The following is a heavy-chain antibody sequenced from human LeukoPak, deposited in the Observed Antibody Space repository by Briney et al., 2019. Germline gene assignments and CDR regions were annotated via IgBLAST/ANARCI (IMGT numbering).Heavy chain of an antibody. D-gene: IGHD6-13*01. CDR3: ARGVIAAAGKGDYFDY. CDR1: GGSISSYY. J-gene: IGHJ4*02. CDR2: IYYSGST. V-gene: IGHV4-59*01. Sequence: SETLSLTCTVSGGSISSYYWSWIRQPPGKGLGWIGYIYYSGSTNYNPSLKSRVTISVDTSKNQFSLKLSSVTAADTAVYYCARGVIAAAGKGDYFDYWGQGTLVTVSS.